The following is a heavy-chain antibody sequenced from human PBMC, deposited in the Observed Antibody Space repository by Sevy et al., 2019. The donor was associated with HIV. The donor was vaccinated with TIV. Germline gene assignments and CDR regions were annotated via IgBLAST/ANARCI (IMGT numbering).Heavy chain of an antibody. CDR1: GFTFSSYA. CDR2: ISYDGSNK. Sequence: GGSLRLSCAASGFTFSSYAMHWVRQAPGKGLEWVAVISYDGSNKYYADSVKGRFTISRDNSKNKLYLQMNSLRAEDTAVYYCARVKTVGAPFDYWGQGTLVTVSS. V-gene: IGHV3-30-3*01. CDR3: ARVKTVGAPFDY. J-gene: IGHJ4*02. D-gene: IGHD1-26*01.